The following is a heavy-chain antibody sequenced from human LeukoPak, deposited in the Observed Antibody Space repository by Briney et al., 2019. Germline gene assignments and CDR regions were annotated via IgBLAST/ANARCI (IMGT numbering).Heavy chain of an antibody. CDR1: GFTFSDYV. J-gene: IGHJ4*02. Sequence: GGSLRLSCAASGFTFSDYVMTWVRQAPGKGLEWVSVLYSDGNTKYADSVQGRFTISRDNSKNTLYLEMNSLSPDDTAVYYCARGVEPLAANTLAYWGQGTLVTVSS. CDR2: LYSDGNT. V-gene: IGHV3-53*01. D-gene: IGHD1-14*01. CDR3: ARGVEPLAANTLAY.